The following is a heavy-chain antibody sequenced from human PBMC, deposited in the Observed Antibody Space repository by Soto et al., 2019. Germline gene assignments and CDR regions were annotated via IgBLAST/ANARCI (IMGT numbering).Heavy chain of an antibody. CDR1: GGYISSSSYY. J-gene: IGHJ6*02. V-gene: IGHV4-39*01. CDR3: ASMEVXVVAATYYYYYGMDV. CDR2: IYYSGST. D-gene: IGHD2-15*01. Sequence: SETLSLTCTVSGGYISSSSYYWGWIRQPPGKGLEWIGSIYYSGSTYYNPSLKSRVTISVDTSKNQFSLKLSSVTAADTAVYYCASMEVXVVAATYYYYYGMDVWGQGTTVTVSS.